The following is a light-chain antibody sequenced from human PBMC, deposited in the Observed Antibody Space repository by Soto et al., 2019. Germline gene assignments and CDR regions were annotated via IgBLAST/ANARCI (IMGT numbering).Light chain of an antibody. J-gene: IGKJ1*01. CDR3: QQYNGSWT. CDR1: QSISDS. CDR2: EAS. V-gene: IGKV1-5*03. Sequence: DIQMTQSPSTLSASVGDRVTITCRASQSISDSLAWYQQKPGKAPKLLIYEASNLKSGVPSRFSGSGSGTEYTLTISSPQPDDFANYYCQQYNGSWTFGQGTKVEIK.